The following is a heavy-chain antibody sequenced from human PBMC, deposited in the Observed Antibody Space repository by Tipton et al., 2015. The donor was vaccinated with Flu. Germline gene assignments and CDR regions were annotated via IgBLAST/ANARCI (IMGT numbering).Heavy chain of an antibody. V-gene: IGHV1-8*03. D-gene: IGHD4-17*01. Sequence: QSGAEVKKPGASVKVSCKASGYTFTRYDINWVRQTTGQGLEWMGWMNPHTGDTGFAQTFQGRVTFTRDTSITTAYMELSSLRSDATDVYFCARGRGLYGDFVGWFDTWGQGTLVTVSS. CDR2: MNPHTGDT. CDR3: ARGRGLYGDFVGWFDT. J-gene: IGHJ5*02. CDR1: GYTFTRYD.